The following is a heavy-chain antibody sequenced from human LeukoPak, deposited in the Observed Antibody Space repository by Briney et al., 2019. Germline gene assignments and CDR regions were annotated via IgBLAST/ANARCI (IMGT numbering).Heavy chain of an antibody. CDR2: IKQDGSEK. V-gene: IGHV3-7*01. J-gene: IGHJ4*02. CDR3: ARDKIGGPTLLDY. CDR1: GFTFSDFW. D-gene: IGHD3-16*01. Sequence: PGGSLRLSCAASGFTFSDFWMSWVRQAPGKGLEWVANIKQDGSEKYYLDSVKGRFTISRDNAKNSLYLQVNSLRAEDTAVYYCARDKIGGPTLLDYWGQGTPVTASS.